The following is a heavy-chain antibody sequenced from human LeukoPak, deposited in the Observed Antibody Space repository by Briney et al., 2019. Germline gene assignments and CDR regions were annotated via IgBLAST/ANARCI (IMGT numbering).Heavy chain of an antibody. J-gene: IGHJ4*02. Sequence: GGSLRLSCAASGFTFSSYEMNWVRQAPGKGLEWVSYISSSGSTIYYADSVKGRFTISRDNAKNSLYLQMNSLRADDTAVYYCARDTLGEGEDANYAVYYFDYWGQGTVVTVSS. D-gene: IGHD4/OR15-4a*01. CDR1: GFTFSSYE. CDR3: ARDTLGEGEDANYAVYYFDY. CDR2: ISSSGSTI. V-gene: IGHV3-48*03.